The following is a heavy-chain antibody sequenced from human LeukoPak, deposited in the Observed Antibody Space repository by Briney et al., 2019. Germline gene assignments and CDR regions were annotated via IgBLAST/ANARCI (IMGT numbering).Heavy chain of an antibody. CDR3: ATPPLPDTSRCYQRPYDY. Sequence: ASVKVSCKASGYTFTGYYMPRVRQAPGQGPEWMGRINSNSGGTNYAQKFQGRVTMTRDTSISTAYMELSRLRSDDTAVYYCATPPLPDTSRCYQRPYDYSGQVTLVTVSS. CDR1: GYTFTGYY. V-gene: IGHV1-2*06. J-gene: IGHJ4*02. CDR2: INSNSGGT. D-gene: IGHD2-15*01.